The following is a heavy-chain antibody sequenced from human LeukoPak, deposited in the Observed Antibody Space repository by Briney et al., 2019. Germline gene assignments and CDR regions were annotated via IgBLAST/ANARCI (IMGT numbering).Heavy chain of an antibody. V-gene: IGHV3-9*01. CDR2: ISWNSGSI. Sequence: GGSLRLSCAASGFTFDDYAMHWVRQAPGKGLEWVSGISWNSGSIGYADSVKGRFTISRDNAKNSLYLQMNSLRAEDTALYYCAKGPEYYYYYYMDVWGEGTTVTVSS. CDR1: GFTFDDYA. J-gene: IGHJ6*03. CDR3: AKGPEYYYYYYMDV.